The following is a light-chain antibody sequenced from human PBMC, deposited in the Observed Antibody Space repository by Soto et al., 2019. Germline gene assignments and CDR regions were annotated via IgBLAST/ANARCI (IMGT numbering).Light chain of an antibody. V-gene: IGKV3-15*01. J-gene: IGKJ2*01. CDR1: QSVSSN. CDR3: QQYNNWPYT. Sequence: EIVMTQSPATLSVSPGERATLSCRASQSVSSNLAWYQQKPGQAPRLLIYGASTRATGIPARFSGSGSGTEFTLTISSLQSEDFVVYCCQQYNNWPYTFGQGTKLEIK. CDR2: GAS.